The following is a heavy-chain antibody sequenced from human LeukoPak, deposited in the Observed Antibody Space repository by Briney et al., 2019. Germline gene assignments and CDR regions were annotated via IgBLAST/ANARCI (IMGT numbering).Heavy chain of an antibody. CDR3: AKVDTAMGSLDAFNI. CDR2: ISSSSSYI. D-gene: IGHD5-18*01. Sequence: GESLTLSCAVSGFTFSSYSMNWVRQAPGKGLEWVSSISSSSSYIYYAASVKGRFTISRDNAKNSLYLQMNSLRAEDTAVYYCAKVDTAMGSLDAFNIWGQGTMVTVSS. J-gene: IGHJ3*02. V-gene: IGHV3-21*01. CDR1: GFTFSSYS.